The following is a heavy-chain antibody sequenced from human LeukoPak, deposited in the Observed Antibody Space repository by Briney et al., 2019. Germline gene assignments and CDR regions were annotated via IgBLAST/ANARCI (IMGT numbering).Heavy chain of an antibody. CDR1: GGPINSGDYY. CDR2: IYYSGTT. D-gene: IGHD4-11*01. J-gene: IGHJ4*02. V-gene: IGHV4-30-4*08. CDR3: ATYMTRDQYLDY. Sequence: SETLSLTCTVSGGPINSGDYYWTWIRQPPGGGLEGVGFIYYSGTTYYNPSLKSRVSISVDTSKNQFSLKMTSVTVADTAVYYCATYMTRDQYLDYWGQGTPVTVSS.